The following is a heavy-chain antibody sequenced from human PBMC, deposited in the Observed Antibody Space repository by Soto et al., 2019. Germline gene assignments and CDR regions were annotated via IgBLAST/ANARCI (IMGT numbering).Heavy chain of an antibody. V-gene: IGHV1-46*01. Sequence: ASVNVSCKASGYTFTSYYMHWVRQAPGQGLEWMGIINPSGGSTSYAQKFQGRVTMTRDTSTSTVYMELSSLRSEDTAVYYCARGRSDSGYDWDYYGMDVWGQGTTVTVS. CDR1: GYTFTSYY. J-gene: IGHJ6*02. CDR2: INPSGGST. CDR3: ARGRSDSGYDWDYYGMDV. D-gene: IGHD5-12*01.